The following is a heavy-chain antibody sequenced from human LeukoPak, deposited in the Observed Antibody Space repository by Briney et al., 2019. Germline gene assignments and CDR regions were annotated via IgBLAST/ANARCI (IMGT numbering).Heavy chain of an antibody. V-gene: IGHV3-21*01. Sequence: PGGSLRLSCAASGFTFSSYSVNWVRQAPGKGLEWVSSISSSSSYIYYADSVKGRFTISRDNAKNSLYLQMNSLRAEDTAVYYCARDVGPSGYSSGWFDYWGQGTLVTVSS. J-gene: IGHJ4*02. CDR1: GFTFSSYS. D-gene: IGHD6-19*01. CDR3: ARDVGPSGYSSGWFDY. CDR2: ISSSSSYI.